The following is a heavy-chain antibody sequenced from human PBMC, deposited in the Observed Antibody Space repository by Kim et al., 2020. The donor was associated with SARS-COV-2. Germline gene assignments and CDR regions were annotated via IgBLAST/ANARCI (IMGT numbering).Heavy chain of an antibody. CDR2: INAGNGNT. CDR1: GYTFTSYA. Sequence: ASVKVSCKASGYTFTSYAMHWVRQAPGQRLEWMGWINAGNGNTKYSQKFQGRVTITRDTSASTAYMELSSLRSEDTAVYYCARVSYVRKDITPYYFDYWGQGTRVTVSS. CDR3: ARVSYVRKDITPYYFDY. D-gene: IGHD2-15*01. J-gene: IGHJ4*02. V-gene: IGHV1-3*01.